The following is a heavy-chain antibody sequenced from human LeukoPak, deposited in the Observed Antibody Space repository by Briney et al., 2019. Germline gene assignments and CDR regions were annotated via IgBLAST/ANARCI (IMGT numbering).Heavy chain of an antibody. D-gene: IGHD3-3*02. V-gene: IGHV1-69*05. J-gene: IGHJ6*03. Sequence: GSSVTLSCTASVGTFSSYAISWVRQAPGQGLEWMGGIIPTFGTATYAQKFQGRVTITTDESTSTAYMELSSLRSEDTAVYYCARGGLAIFGVVRHYYYMDVWGKGTTVTVSS. CDR3: ARGGLAIFGVVRHYYYMDV. CDR2: IIPTFGTA. CDR1: VGTFSSYA.